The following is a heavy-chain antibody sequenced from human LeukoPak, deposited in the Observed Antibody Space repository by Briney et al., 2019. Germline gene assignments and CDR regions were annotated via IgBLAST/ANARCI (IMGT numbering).Heavy chain of an antibody. CDR1: GGSISSSSYY. D-gene: IGHD3-22*01. Sequence: KPSETLSLTCTVSGGSISSSSYYWGWIRQPPGKGLEWIGSIYYSGSTYYNPSLKSRVTISVDTSKNQFSLKLSSVTAADTAVYYCARGSMIVVVIDYWGQGTLVTVSS. J-gene: IGHJ4*02. CDR3: ARGSMIVVVIDY. CDR2: IYYSGST. V-gene: IGHV4-39*07.